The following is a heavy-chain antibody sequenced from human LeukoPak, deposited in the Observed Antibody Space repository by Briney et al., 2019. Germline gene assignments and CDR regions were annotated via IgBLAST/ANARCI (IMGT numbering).Heavy chain of an antibody. J-gene: IGHJ4*02. CDR3: AKRTHSGSYRALDY. CDR1: GFIFSSYG. V-gene: IGHV3-30*18. CDR2: ISYDGSDK. D-gene: IGHD1-26*01. Sequence: PGRSLRLSCAASGFIFSSYGMHWVRQAPGKGLEWVAVISYDGSDKYYADSVKGRFTISGDNSKSTLYLQMNSLRADDTAMYYCAKRTHSGSYRALDYWGQGTLVTVSS.